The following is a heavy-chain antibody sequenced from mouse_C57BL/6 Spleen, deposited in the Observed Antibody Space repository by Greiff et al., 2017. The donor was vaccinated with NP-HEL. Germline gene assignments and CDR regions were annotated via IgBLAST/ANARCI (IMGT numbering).Heavy chain of an antibody. V-gene: IGHV14-3*01. CDR1: GFNIKNTY. Sequence: VQLQQSVAELVRPGASVKLSCTASGFNIKNTYMHWVKQRPEQGLEWIGRIDPANGNTKYAPKFQGKATITADTSTNTSSLQLSSLTSEDTAIYYCARPHYDYDRAWFAYWGQGTLVTVSA. J-gene: IGHJ3*01. CDR3: ARPHYDYDRAWFAY. CDR2: IDPANGNT. D-gene: IGHD2-4*01.